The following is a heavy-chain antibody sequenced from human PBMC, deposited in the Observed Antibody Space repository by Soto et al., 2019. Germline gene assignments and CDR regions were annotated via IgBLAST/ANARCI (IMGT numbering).Heavy chain of an antibody. D-gene: IGHD5-12*01. J-gene: IGHJ3*02. CDR3: ARDLVATTPQGDAFDM. CDR2: ISSSGTYI. V-gene: IGHV3-21*01. Sequence: EVQLVESGGGLVKPGGSLRLSCAASGFTFSSYSMTWVRQAPGKGLEWVSSISSSGTYIYYSDSLKGRFTISRDNAKNSLYLQMQSLRAEDTAVYYCARDLVATTPQGDAFDMWGQGTMVTVSS. CDR1: GFTFSSYS.